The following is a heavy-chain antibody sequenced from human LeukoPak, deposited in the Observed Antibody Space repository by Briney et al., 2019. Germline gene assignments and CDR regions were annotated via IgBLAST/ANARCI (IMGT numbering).Heavy chain of an antibody. D-gene: IGHD3-10*01. CDR3: ARGTGLKAFDI. Sequence: ASVKVSCKASGYTFTNYYIHWVRQAPGQGLEWMGIINPSAGSTIYAQKFQGRLTMPRDTSTSTVYMELSSLRSGDTAVYYCARGTGLKAFDIWGQGTMVTVSS. J-gene: IGHJ3*02. CDR2: INPSAGST. CDR1: GYTFTNYY. V-gene: IGHV1-46*01.